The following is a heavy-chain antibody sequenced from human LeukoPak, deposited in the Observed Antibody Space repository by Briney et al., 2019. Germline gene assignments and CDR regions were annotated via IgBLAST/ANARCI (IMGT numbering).Heavy chain of an antibody. Sequence: GGSLRLSCAASGFTFSTYGMHWVRQAPGKGLEWVAVISYDGSNKYYADSVKGRFTISRDNSKNTLYLQMNSLRAEDTAVYYCARELMSAFDIWGQGTMVTVSS. D-gene: IGHD2-8*01. CDR2: ISYDGSNK. CDR1: GFTFSTYG. V-gene: IGHV3-30*03. J-gene: IGHJ3*02. CDR3: ARELMSAFDI.